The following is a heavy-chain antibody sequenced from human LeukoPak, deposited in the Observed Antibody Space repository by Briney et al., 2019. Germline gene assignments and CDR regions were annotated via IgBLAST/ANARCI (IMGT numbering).Heavy chain of an antibody. CDR2: VNPNTGGT. CDR3: ARAMPTGGVGLYFDY. D-gene: IGHD1-26*01. J-gene: IGHJ4*02. Sequence: EASVKVSCKASGYTFTGYYMHWVRQAPGQGLEWMGWVNPNTGGTNYAQKFQGRVTMTRDTSISTAYMELSRLRSDDTAVYYCARAMPTGGVGLYFDYWGQGTLVTVSS. CDR1: GYTFTGYY. V-gene: IGHV1-2*02.